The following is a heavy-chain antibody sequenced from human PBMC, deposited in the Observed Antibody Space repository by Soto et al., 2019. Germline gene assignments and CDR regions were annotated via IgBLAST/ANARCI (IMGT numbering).Heavy chain of an antibody. D-gene: IGHD5-12*01. V-gene: IGHV3-11*06. CDR1: GFALSDYY. J-gene: IGHJ3*02. Sequence: PGGSLRLSCAASGFALSDYYMSWIRQAPGKGLEWVSYSSSTTNYTNYADSVKGRFIISRDNVRNSLYLEINSLRAEDAAVYYCARSLASRMNDGFDIWGQGTMVTVSS. CDR3: ARSLASRMNDGFDI. CDR2: SSSTTNYT.